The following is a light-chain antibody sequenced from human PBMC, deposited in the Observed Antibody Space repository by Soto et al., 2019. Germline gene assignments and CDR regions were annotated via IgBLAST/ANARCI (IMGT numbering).Light chain of an antibody. V-gene: IGKV1-9*01. J-gene: IGKJ2*03. CDR3: QQSHITQYS. CDR1: QDIAIY. Sequence: IQLTQSPSSLSASVGDRVTITCRASQDIAIYLAWYQQKPGEAPKLLIYAASTLYGGVPSRFSGSGSGTDFTLTISSLQREDFATYYCQQSHITQYSFGQGTTVEIK. CDR2: AAS.